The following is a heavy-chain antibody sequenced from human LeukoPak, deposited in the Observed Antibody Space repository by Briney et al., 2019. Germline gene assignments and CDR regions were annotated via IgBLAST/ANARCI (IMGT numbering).Heavy chain of an antibody. CDR3: AKGTQQWLSLDY. J-gene: IGHJ4*02. CDR2: IPYDGSNK. Sequence: RPGRSLRLSCAASGFTFSSYGMHWVRQAPGKGLEWVAVIPYDGSNKYYADSVKGRFTISRDNSKDTLYLQMNSLRAEDTAVYYCAKGTQQWLSLDYWGQGTLVTVSS. D-gene: IGHD6-19*01. CDR1: GFTFSSYG. V-gene: IGHV3-30*18.